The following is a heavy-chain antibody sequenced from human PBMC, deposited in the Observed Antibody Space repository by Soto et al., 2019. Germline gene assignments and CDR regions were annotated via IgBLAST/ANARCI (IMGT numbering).Heavy chain of an antibody. D-gene: IGHD3-9*01. V-gene: IGHV4-4*02. CDR3: ARKGPEDWPLDY. CDR2: IYHSGST. J-gene: IGHJ4*02. CDR1: GGSISSNNW. Sequence: SETLSLTCAVSGGSISSNNWWSWVRQPPGKGLEWIGEIYHSGSTNYNPSLKSRVTISVDTSKNQFSLELSSVTAADTAVYYCARKGPEDWPLDYWGQGTLVTVSS.